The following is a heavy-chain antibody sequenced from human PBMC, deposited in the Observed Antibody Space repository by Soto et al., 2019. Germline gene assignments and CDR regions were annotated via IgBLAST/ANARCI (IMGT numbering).Heavy chain of an antibody. D-gene: IGHD2-21*02. Sequence: QVQLVQSGAEVKKPGSSVKVSCKASGGTFSSYTISWVRQAPGQGLEWMGRIIPILGIANYAQKFQGRVTITADKSTSAAYMELSSLRSEDTAVYYCASSRVTKLFDYWGQGTLVTVSS. J-gene: IGHJ4*02. CDR1: GGTFSSYT. V-gene: IGHV1-69*02. CDR2: IIPILGIA. CDR3: ASSRVTKLFDY.